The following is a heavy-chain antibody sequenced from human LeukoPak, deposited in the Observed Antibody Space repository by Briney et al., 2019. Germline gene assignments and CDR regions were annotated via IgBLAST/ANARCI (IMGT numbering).Heavy chain of an antibody. CDR3: VRAVGGNDGRTFGY. Sequence: PGGSLRLSCVASGYPFSSYSMNWIRQAPGKGLEWVSYISVSGGVRSYADSVKGRFTISRDNAKNTLYLQMNSLRAEDTAMYYCVRAVGGNDGRTFGYWAQGTLVTVSS. V-gene: IGHV3-21*05. D-gene: IGHD3-3*01. CDR2: ISVSGGVR. J-gene: IGHJ4*02. CDR1: GYPFSSYS.